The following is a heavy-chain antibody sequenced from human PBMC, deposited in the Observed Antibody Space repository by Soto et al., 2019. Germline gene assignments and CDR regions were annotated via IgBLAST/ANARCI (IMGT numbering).Heavy chain of an antibody. CDR3: DREGRGKKAGYNGLVSLGY. D-gene: IGHD2-2*02. V-gene: IGHV1-69*06. J-gene: IGHJ4*02. Sequence: QVQLVQSGAEVKTPGSSLKVSCKVSGSRFSNYVISWVRQAPGHGLEWLGRIIPVFNSTKYAQSFQGRVTNNADKSTRTASRELSRLRTDDTAVYYCDREGRGKKAGYNGLVSLGYWGQGTLVTVSS. CDR1: GSRFSNYV. CDR2: IIPVFNST.